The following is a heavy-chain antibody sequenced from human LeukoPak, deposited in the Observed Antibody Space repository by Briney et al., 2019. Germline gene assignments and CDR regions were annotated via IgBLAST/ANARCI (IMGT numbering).Heavy chain of an antibody. CDR3: ARGDYGGDYFDY. Sequence: PGGSLRLSCEVSGFTFSDHYMSWIRQAPGKRLEWVSYISSGSTYTNYADSVEGRFTISRDNAKNSLYLQMNSLRAEDTAVYYCARGDYGGDYFDYWGQGTVVTVSS. V-gene: IGHV3-11*05. J-gene: IGHJ4*02. CDR1: GFTFSDHY. D-gene: IGHD4-23*01. CDR2: ISSGSTYT.